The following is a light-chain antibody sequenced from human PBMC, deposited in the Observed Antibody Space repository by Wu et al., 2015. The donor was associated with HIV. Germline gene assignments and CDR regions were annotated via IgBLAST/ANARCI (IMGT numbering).Light chain of an antibody. CDR3: QQRHIWPPAT. Sequence: EIVLTQSPATLSLSPGERATLSCKASQSVSNYLAWYQQKAGQAPRLLIYDASNRATDIPARFSGSGSGTDFTLTISSLEPEDFAVYYCQQRHIWPPATFGGGTKVEIK. V-gene: IGKV3-11*01. CDR2: DAS. J-gene: IGKJ4*01. CDR1: QSVSNY.